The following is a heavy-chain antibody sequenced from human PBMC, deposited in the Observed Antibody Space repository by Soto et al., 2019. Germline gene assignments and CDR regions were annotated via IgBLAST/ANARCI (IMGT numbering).Heavy chain of an antibody. CDR3: ASMTTVDNSHYYMDV. J-gene: IGHJ6*03. CDR2: ISIHNGNT. CDR1: GYTFNTYG. Sequence: QAQLLQSGGELKKSGASVKVSCKASGYTFNTYGISWVRQAPGQGLEWMAWISIHNGNTNFAQKFQGRVTLTTDTSTSTANMQLRSLRSDDTAVYSCASMTTVDNSHYYMDVWGKGTTVTVSS. D-gene: IGHD4-4*01. V-gene: IGHV1-18*04.